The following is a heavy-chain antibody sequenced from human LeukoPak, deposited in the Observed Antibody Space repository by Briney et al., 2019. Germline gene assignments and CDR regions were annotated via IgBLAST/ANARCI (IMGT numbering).Heavy chain of an antibody. J-gene: IGHJ4*02. V-gene: IGHV3-48*04. CDR1: GFSFSTYS. Sequence: GGSLRLSCAASGFSFSTYSMNWVRQAPGKGLEWVSFIDSSSRTTFYADSVKGRFTISRDNAKNSLFLQMNSLRAEDTAVYYCARRVPSQVITDYFDYWGQGTLVTVSS. D-gene: IGHD3-16*01. CDR3: ARRVPSQVITDYFDY. CDR2: IDSSSRTT.